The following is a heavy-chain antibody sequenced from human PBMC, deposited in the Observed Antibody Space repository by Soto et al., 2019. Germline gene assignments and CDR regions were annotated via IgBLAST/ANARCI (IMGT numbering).Heavy chain of an antibody. J-gene: IGHJ5*02. D-gene: IGHD3-10*01. CDR2: TYHTGST. V-gene: IGHV4-59*13. Sequence: SETLSLTCTISGGSFGTNYWSWIRQAPGKGLEWIGYTYHTGSTKYNPSLKSRATISVDTSKNQFSLTLNSAAAADTAVYYCATDSAGRGPFDPWGQGILVTVSS. CDR1: GGSFGTNY. CDR3: ATDSAGRGPFDP.